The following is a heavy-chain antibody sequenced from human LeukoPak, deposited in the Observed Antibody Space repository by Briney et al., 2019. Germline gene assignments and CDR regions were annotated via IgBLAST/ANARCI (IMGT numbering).Heavy chain of an antibody. V-gene: IGHV1-69-2*01. D-gene: IGHD6-19*01. CDR2: VDPEDGET. CDR1: GYTFTDYY. CDR3: ATSEYSSGWYATDY. J-gene: IGHJ4*02. Sequence: ATVKISCKDSGYTFTDYYMHWVQQAPGKGLEWMGLVDPEDGETIYAEKFQGRVTITADTSTDTAYMELSSLRSEDTAVYYCATSEYSSGWYATDYWGQGTLVTVSS.